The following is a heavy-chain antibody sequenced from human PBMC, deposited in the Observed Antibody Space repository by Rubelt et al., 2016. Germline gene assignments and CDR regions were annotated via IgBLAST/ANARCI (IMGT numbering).Heavy chain of an antibody. CDR3: ARVIAVAGKNGMDV. CDR2: INHSGST. J-gene: IGHJ6*02. D-gene: IGHD6-19*01. Sequence: QVQLQQWGAGLLKPSETLSLTCAVYGGSFSGYYWSWIRQPPGKGLEWIGEINHSGSTNYNPSLQGRVTKSGDKSKNQFSLKLSSVTAADTAVYYCARVIAVAGKNGMDVWGQGTTVTVSS. V-gene: IGHV4-34*01. CDR1: GGSFSGYY.